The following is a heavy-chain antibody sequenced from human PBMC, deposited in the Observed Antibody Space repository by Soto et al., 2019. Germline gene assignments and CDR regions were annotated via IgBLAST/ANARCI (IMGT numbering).Heavy chain of an antibody. CDR2: IYDSGST. D-gene: IGHD3-22*01. CDR3: ARGGGYFDSIGYYGAPYTHY. J-gene: IGHJ4*02. CDR1: GGSIMSYY. Sequence: PSETLSLTCTVSGGSIMSYYWSWMRQPPGKGLEWIGYIYDSGSTSYNPSLKSRVTISVDTSKNRFSVKLSSVTAAETAVYYCARGGGYFDSIGYYGAPYTHYRGQAIPVTVSS. V-gene: IGHV4-59*01.